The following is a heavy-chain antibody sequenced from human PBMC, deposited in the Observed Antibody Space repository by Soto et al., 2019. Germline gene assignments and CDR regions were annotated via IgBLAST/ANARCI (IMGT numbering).Heavy chain of an antibody. CDR3: ARDGGIQLYDY. Sequence: KPSETLSLTCTVSGGSISSYYWSWIRQPPGKGLEWIGYIYYSGSTNYNPSLKSRVTISVDTSKNQFSLKLSSVTAADTAVYYCARDGGIQLYDYWGQGTLVTVSS. D-gene: IGHD5-18*01. J-gene: IGHJ4*02. CDR2: IYYSGST. V-gene: IGHV4-59*01. CDR1: GGSISSYY.